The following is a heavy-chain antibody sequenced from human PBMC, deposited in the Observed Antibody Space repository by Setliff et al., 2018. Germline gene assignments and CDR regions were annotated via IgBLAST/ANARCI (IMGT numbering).Heavy chain of an antibody. CDR2: MNPNSGNT. Sequence: ASVKVSCKASGYTFTSYDTNWVRQATGQGLEWMGWMNPNSGNTGYAQKFQGRVTITADKSTSTAYMELSSLRSEDTAVYYCARISGYSYGQYFDYWGQGTLVTVSS. D-gene: IGHD5-18*01. CDR3: ARISGYSYGQYFDY. V-gene: IGHV1-8*03. J-gene: IGHJ4*02. CDR1: GYTFTSYD.